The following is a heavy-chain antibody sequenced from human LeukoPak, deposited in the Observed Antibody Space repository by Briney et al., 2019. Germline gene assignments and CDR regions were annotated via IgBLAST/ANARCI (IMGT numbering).Heavy chain of an antibody. CDR1: GGSFSGYY. CDR2: INHSGST. Sequence: PSETLSLTCAVYGGSFSGYYWSWIRQPPGKALEWLGEINHSGSTNYNPSLKSRVTISVDTSKNQFSLKLRSVTAADTAVYYCARHRRSPGYSSSWYVDYWGQGTLVTVSS. V-gene: IGHV4-34*01. CDR3: ARHRRSPGYSSSWYVDY. J-gene: IGHJ4*02. D-gene: IGHD6-13*01.